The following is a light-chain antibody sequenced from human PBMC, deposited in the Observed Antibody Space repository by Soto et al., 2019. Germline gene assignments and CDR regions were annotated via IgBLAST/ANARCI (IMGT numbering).Light chain of an antibody. CDR3: QQRNSWPHT. CDR1: QGVSSN. Sequence: DIVLTQSPATLSPSLGERATIPCRASQGVSSNLAWYQQKPGQPPRLLIYDASSLHSGIPSRFSGSGAGTDFTLTISSLQPEDFAVYYCQQRNSWPHTFGRGTKVEIK. CDR2: DAS. V-gene: IGKV3D-11*01. J-gene: IGKJ2*01.